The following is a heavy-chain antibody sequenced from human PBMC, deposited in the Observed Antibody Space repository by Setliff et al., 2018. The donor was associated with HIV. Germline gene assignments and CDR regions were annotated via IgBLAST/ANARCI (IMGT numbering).Heavy chain of an antibody. CDR1: GGTFSTYA. D-gene: IGHD3-22*01. J-gene: IGHJ5*02. CDR3: SAGLNYYDRSGLGA. Sequence: SVKVSCRASGGTFSTYAISWVRQAPGQGVEWMGGIVPVFGIGRSPQKFQGRVIITADESTSTAYMELSSLTSGDTAVYYCSAGLNYYDRSGLGAWGQGTLVTVSS. V-gene: IGHV1-69*13. CDR2: IVPVFGIG.